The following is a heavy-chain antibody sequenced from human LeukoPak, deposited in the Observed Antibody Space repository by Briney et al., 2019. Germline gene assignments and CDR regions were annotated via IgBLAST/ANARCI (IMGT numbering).Heavy chain of an antibody. V-gene: IGHV1-24*01. J-gene: IGHJ4*02. D-gene: IGHD5-18*01. CDR3: AREGIRRGYSYGHDY. CDR1: GSTLTKLS. CDR2: FDPEADET. Sequence: RASVKVSCKVFGSTLTKLSMHWVRQAPGKELEWMGGFDPEADETVYAQNFHGRVTVTEDTSSDTTYMELSSLRSEDTAVYYCAREGIRRGYSYGHDYWGQGTLVTVSS.